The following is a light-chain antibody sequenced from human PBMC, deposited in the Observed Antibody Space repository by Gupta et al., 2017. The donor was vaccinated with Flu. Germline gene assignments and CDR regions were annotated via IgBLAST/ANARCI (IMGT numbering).Light chain of an antibody. CDR2: KVS. J-gene: IGKJ3*01. V-gene: IGKV2-30*01. CDR1: QSVEYSDGNTY. CDR3: GQVAYWPPIT. Sequence: VVVTQSPVYLPVTPGQPASINCRCSQSVEYSDGNTYLNWFHQRPGQSPRRLIFKVSHRDPGVPERFSGSGEGKEVALKISSGEAEDVGIYYCGQVAYWPPITFGHGTRVDVK.